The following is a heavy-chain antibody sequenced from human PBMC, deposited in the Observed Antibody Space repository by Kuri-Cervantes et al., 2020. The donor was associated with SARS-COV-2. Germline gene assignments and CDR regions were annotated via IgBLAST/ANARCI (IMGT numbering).Heavy chain of an antibody. CDR1: GGSISSYY. J-gene: IGHJ6*02. CDR3: AGSSGWYTYYYYGMDV. D-gene: IGHD6-19*01. CDR2: IYYSRST. Sequence: ESLKISCPVSGGSISSYYWSWIRQPPGKGLEWIGYIYYSRSTNYNPSLKSRVTISVDTSKNQFSLKLSSVTAADTAVYYCAGSSGWYTYYYYGMDVWGQGTTVTVSS. V-gene: IGHV4-59*01.